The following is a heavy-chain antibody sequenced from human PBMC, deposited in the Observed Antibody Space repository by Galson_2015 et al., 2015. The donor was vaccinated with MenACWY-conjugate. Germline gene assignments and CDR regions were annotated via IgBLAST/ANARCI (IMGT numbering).Heavy chain of an antibody. CDR1: GFSLSTSGVG. V-gene: IGHV2-5*02. CDR2: IYWDDDK. D-gene: IGHD3-10*01. Sequence: PALVKPTQTLTLTCTFSGFSLSTSGVGVGWIRQPPGKALEWLALIYWDDDKRYSPSLRSRLTITKDTSKNHVVLTMTNMDPVDPATYYCSRTGGTPGEFWGQGTLVTGSS. J-gene: IGHJ4*02. CDR3: SRTGGTPGEF.